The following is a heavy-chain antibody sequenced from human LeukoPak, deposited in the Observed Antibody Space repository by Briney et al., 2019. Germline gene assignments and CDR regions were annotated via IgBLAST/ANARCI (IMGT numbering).Heavy chain of an antibody. CDR2: IYYSGST. J-gene: IGHJ6*02. CDR1: GGSISSYY. D-gene: IGHD1-1*01. CDR3: ARADTTGTTYYYYGMDV. Sequence: SETLSLSCTVSGGSISSYYWSWIRQPSGKGLEWIGYIYYSGSTNHNPSLKSRVTISVDTSKNQFSLKLSSVTAADTAVYYCARADTTGTTYYYYGMDVWGQGTTVTVSS. V-gene: IGHV4-59*01.